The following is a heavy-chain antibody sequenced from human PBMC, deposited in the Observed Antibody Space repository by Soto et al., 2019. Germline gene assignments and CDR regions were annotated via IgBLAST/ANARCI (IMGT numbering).Heavy chain of an antibody. D-gene: IGHD1-7*01. J-gene: IGHJ5*02. CDR2: ISYDGSNK. CDR1: GFTFSSYG. Sequence: GGSLRLSCVASGFTFSSYGMHWVRQAPGKGLEWVAVISYDGSNKYYADSVKGRFTISRDNSKNTLYLQMNSLRAEDTAVYYCAKGSSLELPDWFDPWGQGTLVTVSS. CDR3: AKGSSLELPDWFDP. V-gene: IGHV3-30*18.